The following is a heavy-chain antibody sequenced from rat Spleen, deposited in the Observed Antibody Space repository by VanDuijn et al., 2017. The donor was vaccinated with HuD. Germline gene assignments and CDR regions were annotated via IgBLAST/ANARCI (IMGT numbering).Heavy chain of an antibody. CDR2: ITNAAGKV. CDR1: GFIFSDYY. D-gene: IGHD4-6*01. Sequence: EVQLVESDGGLVQPGRSLKLSCATSGFIFSDYYMAWVRQAPTKGLDWVATITNAAGKVHYPDSVKGRFTISRDTAQNTLYLQMNSLRSEDTATYYCARGTYFRHWGQGVMVTVSS. J-gene: IGHJ2*01. CDR3: ARGTYFRH. V-gene: IGHV5-25*01.